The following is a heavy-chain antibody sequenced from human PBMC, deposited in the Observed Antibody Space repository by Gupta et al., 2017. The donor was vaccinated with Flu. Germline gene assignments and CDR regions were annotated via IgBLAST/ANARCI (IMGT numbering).Heavy chain of an antibody. CDR1: GFTFNTYA. CDR2: ISGTGGSI. CDR3: AKTSGDNGYIFEN. Sequence: DVQIMESGGGLVQPGGSLRLSCVASGFTFNTYAMTWVRQGPGKGLEWVSSISGTGGSIYYGDSVKGRFTITRDNSKNTMYLQMHNLRAEDTALYYCAKTSGDNGYIFENWGQGTLVTVSA. D-gene: IGHD4-17*01. J-gene: IGHJ4*02. V-gene: IGHV3-23*01.